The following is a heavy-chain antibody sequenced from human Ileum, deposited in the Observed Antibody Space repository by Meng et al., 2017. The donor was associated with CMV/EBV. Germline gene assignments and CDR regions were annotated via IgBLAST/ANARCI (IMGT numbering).Heavy chain of an antibody. CDR2: ISYGGSNK. CDR3: ARVLPARTSGVVIWLDHYSYGMGV. Sequence: GGSLRLSCVASGFSFSSHTIHWVRQAPGKGLEWVAVISYGGSNKDYAESVQGRFTISRDNSKNTVYLKMSSLRDEDTAVYYYARVLPARTSGVVIWLDHYSYGMGVWGQGTMVTVSS. D-gene: IGHD3-3*01. V-gene: IGHV3-30*04. J-gene: IGHJ6*02. CDR1: GFSFSSHT.